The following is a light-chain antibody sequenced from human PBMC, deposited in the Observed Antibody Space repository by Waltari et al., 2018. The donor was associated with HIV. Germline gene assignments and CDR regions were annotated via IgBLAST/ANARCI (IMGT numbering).Light chain of an antibody. Sequence: QVVLTQPPSASASLGASVKLPCTLSSGHITYVLAWHQQQPKKGPRFLMKLNSDGRHSKGDGIPDRFSGSSSGAERYLTISSLQSEDEGDYFCQTWGTGIQVFGGGTRLTVL. CDR2: LNSDGRH. V-gene: IGLV4-69*01. CDR3: QTWGTGIQV. CDR1: SGHITYV. J-gene: IGLJ2*01.